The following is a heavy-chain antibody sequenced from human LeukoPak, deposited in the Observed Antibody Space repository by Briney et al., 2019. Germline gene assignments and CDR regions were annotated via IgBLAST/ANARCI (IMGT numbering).Heavy chain of an antibody. CDR2: IYSGGST. CDR3: AKDRTDYYFDY. Sequence: TGGSLRLSCAASGFTVSSNYMSWVRQAPGKGLEWVSVIYSGGSTYYADSVKGRFTISRDNSKNTLYLQMNSLRTEDTAVYYCAKDRTDYYFDYWGQGTLVTVSS. CDR1: GFTVSSNY. J-gene: IGHJ4*02. V-gene: IGHV3-66*01.